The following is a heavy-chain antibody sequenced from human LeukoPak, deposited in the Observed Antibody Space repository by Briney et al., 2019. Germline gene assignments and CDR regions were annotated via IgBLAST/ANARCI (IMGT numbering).Heavy chain of an antibody. V-gene: IGHV1-8*01. D-gene: IGHD7-27*01. CDR3: TRGASDYWGENYFDY. Sequence: ASVKVSCKASGYSFTNYDINWVRQATGHGLEWMGWMNPNSGTVGYAQKFQGRVTMTRNASISAAYMELSSLTSEDAAVYYCTRGASDYWGENYFDYWGQGSLVAVSS. J-gene: IGHJ4*02. CDR2: MNPNSGTV. CDR1: GYSFTNYD.